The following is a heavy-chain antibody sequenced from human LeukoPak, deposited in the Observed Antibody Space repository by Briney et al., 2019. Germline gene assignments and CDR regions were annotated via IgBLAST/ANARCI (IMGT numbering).Heavy chain of an antibody. CDR1: GFTFSSYS. CDR2: ISSSSSYI. V-gene: IGHV3-21*01. Sequence: GGSLRLSCAASGFTFSSYSMNWVRQAPGKGLEWVSSISSSSSYIYYADPVKGRFTISRDNAKNSLYLQMNSLRAEDTAVYYCARSRGAMTGYYDAFDIWGQGTMVTVSS. CDR3: ARSRGAMTGYYDAFDI. J-gene: IGHJ3*02. D-gene: IGHD3-9*01.